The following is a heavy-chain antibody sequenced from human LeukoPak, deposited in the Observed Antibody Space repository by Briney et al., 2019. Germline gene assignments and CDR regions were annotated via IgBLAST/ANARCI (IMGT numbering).Heavy chain of an antibody. CDR1: GFTFSSYE. J-gene: IGHJ4*02. V-gene: IGHV3-53*01. CDR2: IYADGNT. Sequence: GGSLRLSCAASGFTFSSYEMNWVRQAPGRGLEWVSFIYADGNTYYADSVKGRFTISRDISKNAVYLQMNSLRAEDTAVYYCARDSYGDANFDSWGQGTLVTVSS. D-gene: IGHD4-17*01. CDR3: ARDSYGDANFDS.